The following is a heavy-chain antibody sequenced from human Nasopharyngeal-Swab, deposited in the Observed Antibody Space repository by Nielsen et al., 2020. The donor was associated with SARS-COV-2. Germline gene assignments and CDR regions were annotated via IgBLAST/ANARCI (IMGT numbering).Heavy chain of an antibody. V-gene: IGHV4-39*01. CDR1: GGSISSSSYY. Sequence: SETLSLTCTVSGGSISSSSYYWGWIRQPPGKGLEWIGSIYYSGSTYYNPSLKSRVTISVDTSKNQFSLKLSSVTAADTAVYYCARQELELALRWFDPWGQGTLATVSS. J-gene: IGHJ5*02. D-gene: IGHD1-7*01. CDR2: IYYSGST. CDR3: ARQELELALRWFDP.